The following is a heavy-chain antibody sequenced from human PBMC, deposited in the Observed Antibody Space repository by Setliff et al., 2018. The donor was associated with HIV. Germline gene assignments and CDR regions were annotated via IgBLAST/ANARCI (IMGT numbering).Heavy chain of an antibody. CDR2: ISSSGRTI. CDR1: GFRFSDYY. V-gene: IGHV3-11*04. CDR3: AKDRATTVEYFDY. J-gene: IGHJ4*02. Sequence: GGSLRLSCAASGFRFSDYYMNWIRQAPGKGLEWISSISSSGRTIKYADSVKGRFTISRDNSKNTLYLQMNSLRAEDTAVYYCAKDRATTVEYFDYWGQGTLVTVSS. D-gene: IGHD1-26*01.